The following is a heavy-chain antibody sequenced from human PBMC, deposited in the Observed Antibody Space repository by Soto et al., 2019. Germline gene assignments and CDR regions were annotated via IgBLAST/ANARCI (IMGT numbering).Heavy chain of an antibody. CDR3: ARVGPWVPYYYDSSPYTFENWFDP. CDR2: IYHGGST. CDR1: GGSVSGYY. Sequence: PSETLSLTCAVYGGSVSGYYWNWIRQPPGKELEWIGSIYHGGSTYYNPSLNSRVTLSIDMTNNHVSLILNSVTAADTAVYYCARVGPWVPYYYDSSPYTFENWFDPWGQGTLVTVSS. J-gene: IGHJ5*02. V-gene: IGHV4-34*01. D-gene: IGHD3-22*01.